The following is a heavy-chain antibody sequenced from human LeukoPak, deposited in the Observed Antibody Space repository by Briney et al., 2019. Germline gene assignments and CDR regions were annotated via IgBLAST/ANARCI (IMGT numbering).Heavy chain of an antibody. CDR3: ARGVVGATTGAYSFDY. D-gene: IGHD1-26*01. V-gene: IGHV1-69*13. J-gene: IGHJ4*02. CDR2: IIPIFGTA. Sequence: ASVKVSCKASGGTFSSYAISWVRQAPGQGLEWMGGIIPIFGTANYAQKFQGRVTIIADESTSTAYMELSSLRSEDTAVYYCARGVVGATTGAYSFDYWGRGTLVTVSS. CDR1: GGTFSSYA.